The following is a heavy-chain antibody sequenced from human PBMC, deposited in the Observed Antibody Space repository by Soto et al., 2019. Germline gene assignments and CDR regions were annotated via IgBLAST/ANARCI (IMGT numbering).Heavy chain of an antibody. CDR2: IVLGSGNT. J-gene: IGHJ5*02. V-gene: IGHV1-58*01. Sequence: ASVKVSCKASGFTFTSSAVQWVRQARGQRLEWIGWIVLGSGNTNYAQKFQERVTITRDMSTSTAYMELSSLRSEDTAVYYCAAAWEPYNWFDPWGQGTLVTV. CDR3: AAAWEPYNWFDP. D-gene: IGHD1-26*01. CDR1: GFTFTSSA.